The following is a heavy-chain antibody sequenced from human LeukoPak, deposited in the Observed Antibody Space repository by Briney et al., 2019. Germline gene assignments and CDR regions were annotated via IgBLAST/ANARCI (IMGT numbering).Heavy chain of an antibody. CDR1: GYTFTSYG. CDR2: ISADNGNT. V-gene: IGHV1-18*01. Sequence: ASVRVSCMASGYTFTSYGMSWGRQAPGQGREGMGWISADNGNTNYAQRLQGRLTMTTDTSTSTPYIEVRSLRSDDTAVYYSARALSDDFWSAYQDYWGQGTLVTVSS. CDR3: ARALSDDFWSAYQDY. J-gene: IGHJ4*02. D-gene: IGHD3-3*01.